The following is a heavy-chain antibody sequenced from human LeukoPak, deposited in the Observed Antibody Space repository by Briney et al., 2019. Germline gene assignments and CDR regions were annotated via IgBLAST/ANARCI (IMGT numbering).Heavy chain of an antibody. Sequence: ASVEVSCKASGYTFTGYYMHWVRQAPGQGLEWMGRINPNSGGTNYAKKFQGRVTMTRDTSISTAYMELSRLRSDDTAVYYCAVVFLEWLLPFDYWGQGTLVTVSS. D-gene: IGHD3-3*01. CDR3: AVVFLEWLLPFDY. CDR1: GYTFTGYY. J-gene: IGHJ4*02. V-gene: IGHV1-2*06. CDR2: INPNSGGT.